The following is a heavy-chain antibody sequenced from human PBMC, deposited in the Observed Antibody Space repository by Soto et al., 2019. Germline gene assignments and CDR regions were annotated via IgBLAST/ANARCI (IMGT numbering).Heavy chain of an antibody. CDR2: INSDGSIT. V-gene: IGHV3-74*01. CDR3: VRAPCSGDSCQRDYHGMDA. CDR1: GFIFSRSW. J-gene: IGHJ6*02. D-gene: IGHD2-15*01. Sequence: PGGSLRLSCVASGFIFSRSWMHWVRHAPGKGLMWVSRINSDGSITDYADFVKGRFTISRDNAKNTLYLQMNSLRDEDTAVYYCVRAPCSGDSCQRDYHGMDAWGQGTSVTVSS.